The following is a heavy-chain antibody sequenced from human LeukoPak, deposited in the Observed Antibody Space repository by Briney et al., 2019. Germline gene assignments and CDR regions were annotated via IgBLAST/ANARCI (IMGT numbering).Heavy chain of an antibody. Sequence: GGSLRLSCAASGFTFSYFWMSWVRQAPGKGLEWVANINLDGTERHYVDSVKGRFTISRDNARKSLYLQMNSLRDEDTAVYYCARCAERIHDPENYFDYWGQGTLVTVSS. J-gene: IGHJ4*02. CDR2: INLDGTER. CDR3: ARCAERIHDPENYFDY. CDR1: GFTFSYFW. D-gene: IGHD1-1*01. V-gene: IGHV3-7*05.